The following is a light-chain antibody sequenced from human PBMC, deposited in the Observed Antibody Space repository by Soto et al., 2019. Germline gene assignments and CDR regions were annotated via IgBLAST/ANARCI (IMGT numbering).Light chain of an antibody. J-gene: IGLJ1*01. Sequence: QSALTQPPSVSGAPEQRVTIACSGSRSNIGAGFDVHWYQQFPGAAPKLLIYDNNIRPSGVPDRFSGSKSDTSASLAITGLQAEDEADYYCQSYDSFLSGSSVFGTGTRSPS. CDR1: RSNIGAGFD. V-gene: IGLV1-40*01. CDR2: DNN. CDR3: QSYDSFLSGSSV.